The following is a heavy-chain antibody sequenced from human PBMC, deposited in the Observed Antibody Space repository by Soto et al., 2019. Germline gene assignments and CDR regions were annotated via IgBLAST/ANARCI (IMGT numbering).Heavy chain of an antibody. CDR1: GFTFSDYY. CDR3: ARLRGYRADY. J-gene: IGHJ4*02. D-gene: IGHD5-18*01. CDR2: ISSSGSLT. V-gene: IGHV3-11*01. Sequence: QVQLVESGGGLVKPGVSLRRSCTASGFTFSDYYMRCIRQATVKGLEWVSYISSSGSLTYYAESGRGRFTISRDDAKNSLYLQMNSMRAEDKAVYYCARLRGYRADYWCQGTLVTVSS.